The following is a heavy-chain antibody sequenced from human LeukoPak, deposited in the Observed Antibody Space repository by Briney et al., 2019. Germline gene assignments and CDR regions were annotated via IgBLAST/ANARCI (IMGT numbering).Heavy chain of an antibody. CDR2: INHSGST. J-gene: IGHJ6*03. Sequence: PSETLSLTCAVYGGSFSGYYWSWVRQPPGKGLEWIGEINHSGSTNYNPSLKSRATISVDTSKSQFSLKLSSVTAADTAVYYCARLTAGDYGDHGLNSRYSYFYMDVWGKGTTVTISS. CDR1: GGSFSGYY. V-gene: IGHV4-34*01. D-gene: IGHD4-17*01. CDR3: ARLTAGDYGDHGLNSRYSYFYMDV.